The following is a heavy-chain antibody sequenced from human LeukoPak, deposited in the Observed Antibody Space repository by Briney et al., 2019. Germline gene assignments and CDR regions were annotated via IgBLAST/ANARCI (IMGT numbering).Heavy chain of an antibody. CDR2: IYPGDSDT. Sequence: GESLKISCKASGYSFSTHWIAWVRPMPGKGLEWMGIIYPGDSDTRYSPSFEGQVTVSADKSITTAYLQWSSLKASDTAMYYCARRYYGDYLDFFDYWGQGTLVTVSS. CDR3: ARRYYGDYLDFFDY. J-gene: IGHJ4*01. D-gene: IGHD4-17*01. CDR1: GYSFSTHW. V-gene: IGHV5-51*01.